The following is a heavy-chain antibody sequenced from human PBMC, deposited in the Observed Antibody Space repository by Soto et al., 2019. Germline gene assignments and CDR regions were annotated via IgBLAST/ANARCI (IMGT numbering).Heavy chain of an antibody. D-gene: IGHD5-12*01. J-gene: IGHJ4*02. CDR1: GGSISNFY. CDR3: ARSKWLRHNYFAY. CDR2: IYYTGNT. V-gene: IGHV4-59*08. Sequence: PSETLSLTCTVSGGSISNFYWNWVRQPPGKGLEWIGYIYYTGNTNYNPSLKSRVTMSIDTSKNQFSLKLSSVTAADTAIYYCARSKWLRHNYFAYWGQGTLVTVSS.